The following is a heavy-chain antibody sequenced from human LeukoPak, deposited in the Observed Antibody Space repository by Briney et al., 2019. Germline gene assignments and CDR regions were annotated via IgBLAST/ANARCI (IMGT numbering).Heavy chain of an antibody. J-gene: IGHJ4*02. Sequence: SETLSLTCTVSGGSISTTNYYWGWIRQSPGKGLEWFGCVYYSGSTYYNPSLKSRVTISVDTSKNQFSLKLSSVTAADTAVYYCARFGDYYDSSAYGDYWGQGTLVTVSS. CDR3: ARFGDYYDSSAYGDY. V-gene: IGHV4-39*07. D-gene: IGHD3-22*01. CDR1: GGSISTTNYY. CDR2: VYYSGST.